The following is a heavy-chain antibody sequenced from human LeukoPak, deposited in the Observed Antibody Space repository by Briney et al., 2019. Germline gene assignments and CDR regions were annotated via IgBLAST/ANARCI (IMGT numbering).Heavy chain of an antibody. J-gene: IGHJ4*02. V-gene: IGHV3-53*05. D-gene: IGHD3-3*01. Sequence: PGGSLRLSCAASGFTVSSNSMSWVRQAPGKGLEWVSVIYSGGSTYYADSVKGRFTISRDNSKNTLYLQMNSLRAEDTAVYYCAKGQRIYDFWSRYGVDYWGQGTLVTVSS. CDR3: AKGQRIYDFWSRYGVDY. CDR2: IYSGGST. CDR1: GFTVSSNS.